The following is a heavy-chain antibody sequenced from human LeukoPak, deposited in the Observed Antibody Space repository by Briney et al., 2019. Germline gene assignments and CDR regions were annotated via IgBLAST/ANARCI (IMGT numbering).Heavy chain of an antibody. V-gene: IGHV1-18*01. J-gene: IGHJ4*02. CDR3: ARDLKITILGVLPWDYFDY. CDR1: GYTFTNYG. D-gene: IGHD3-3*01. CDR2: ISAYNGNI. Sequence: GASVKVSCKASGYTFTNYGLSWVRQAPGQGLEWVGWISAYNGNIKYAQKFQGRVTMTTDTSTRTASMELRSLTADDTALYYCARDLKITILGVLPWDYFDYWGQGTLVTVSS.